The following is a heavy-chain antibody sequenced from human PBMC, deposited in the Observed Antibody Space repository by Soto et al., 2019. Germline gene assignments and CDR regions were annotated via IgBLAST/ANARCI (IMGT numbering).Heavy chain of an antibody. CDR3: TSLGYCSSTSCDTIDY. CDR1: GFTFGDYA. Sequence: GGSLRLSCTASGFTFGDYAMSWVRQAPGKGLEWVGFIRSKAYGGTTEYAASVKGRFTISRDDSKSIAYLQMNSLKTEDTAAYYCTSLGYCSSTSCDTIDYWGQGTLVTVSS. V-gene: IGHV3-49*04. CDR2: IRSKAYGGTT. D-gene: IGHD2-2*01. J-gene: IGHJ4*02.